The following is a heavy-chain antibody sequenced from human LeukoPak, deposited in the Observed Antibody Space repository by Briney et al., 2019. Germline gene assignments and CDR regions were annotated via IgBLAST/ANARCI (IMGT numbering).Heavy chain of an antibody. J-gene: IGHJ4*02. V-gene: IGHV3-30*14. CDR1: GFTFSSYA. Sequence: GGSLRLSCAASGFTFSSYAMHWVRQAPGKGLEWVAVISYDGSNKYYADSVKGRFTISRDNSKNTLYLQMYSLRAEDTAVYYCASLKGLSDYFDYWGQGILVTVYS. D-gene: IGHD3-16*02. CDR2: ISYDGSNK. CDR3: ASLKGLSDYFDY.